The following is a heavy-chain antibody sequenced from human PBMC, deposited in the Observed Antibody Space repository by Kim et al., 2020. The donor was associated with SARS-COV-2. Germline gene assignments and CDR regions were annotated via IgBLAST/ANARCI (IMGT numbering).Heavy chain of an antibody. CDR3: ARGSGSYGVFDY. D-gene: IGHD1-26*01. Sequence: NYNPSLKSRVTISVDTSKNQFSLKLSSVTAADTAVYYCARGSGSYGVFDYWGQGTLVTVSS. V-gene: IGHV4-59*09. J-gene: IGHJ4*02.